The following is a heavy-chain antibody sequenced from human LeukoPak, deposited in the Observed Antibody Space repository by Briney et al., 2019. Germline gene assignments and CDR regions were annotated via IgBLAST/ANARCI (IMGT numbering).Heavy chain of an antibody. CDR2: IYPYSGDT. V-gene: IGHV1-2*02. Sequence: ASVTVSCKASGYTFTGYYIHWVRQAPGQGLEWMGWIYPYSGDTNYAQNFQSRVTMTRDTSITTAYMELSSLRSDDTAVYSCARGYTPPHTSIAYWGQGTLVTVSS. J-gene: IGHJ1*01. CDR3: ARGYTPPHTSIAY. CDR1: GYTFTGYY. D-gene: IGHD2-21*01.